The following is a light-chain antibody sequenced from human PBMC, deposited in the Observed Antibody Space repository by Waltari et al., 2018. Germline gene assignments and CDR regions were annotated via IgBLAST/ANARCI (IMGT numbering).Light chain of an antibody. V-gene: IGKV1-33*01. Sequence: DIQMTQSPSSLSASGGDSVTLTCQASQDISNYLNWYQQKPGKAPKLLIYDASNLETGVPSRFSGSGSGTDFTFTISSLQPEDIATYYCQQYDNLITFGQGTRLEIK. J-gene: IGKJ5*01. CDR3: QQYDNLIT. CDR1: QDISNY. CDR2: DAS.